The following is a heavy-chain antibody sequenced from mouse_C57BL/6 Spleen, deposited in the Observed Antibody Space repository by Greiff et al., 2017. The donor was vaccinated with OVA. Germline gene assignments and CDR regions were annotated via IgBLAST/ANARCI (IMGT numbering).Heavy chain of an antibody. CDR3: VRDEVLRYAGYFDV. D-gene: IGHD1-1*01. J-gene: IGHJ1*03. Sequence: EVHLVESGGGLVQPKGSLKLSCAASGFTFNTYAMHWVRQAPGKGLEWVARIRSKSSNYATYYADSVKDRFTISRDDSQSMLYMQMNNLKTEVTAMDYWVRDEVLRYAGYFDVWGTGTTVTVSS. V-gene: IGHV10-3*01. CDR2: IRSKSSNYAT. CDR1: GFTFNTYA.